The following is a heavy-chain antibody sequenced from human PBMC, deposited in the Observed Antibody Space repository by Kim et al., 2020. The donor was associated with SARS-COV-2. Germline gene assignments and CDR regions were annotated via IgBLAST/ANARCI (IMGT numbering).Heavy chain of an antibody. J-gene: IGHJ3*02. V-gene: IGHV3-13*01. D-gene: IGHD3-10*01. CDR3: ARGLDIYGSGSRDAFDI. Sequence: VKGRFTISRENAKNSLYLQMNSLRVGDTAVYYCARGLDIYGSGSRDAFDIWGQGTMVTVSS.